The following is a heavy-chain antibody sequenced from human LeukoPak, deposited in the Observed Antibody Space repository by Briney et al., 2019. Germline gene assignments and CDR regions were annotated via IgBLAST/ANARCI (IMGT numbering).Heavy chain of an antibody. Sequence: GGSLRLSCAASGFTFDDYAMHWVRQAQGKGLEWVSGISGSIGYADSVKGRFTISRDNAKNSLYLQMNSLRAEDTALYYCAKGRDKYQLLSKNWFDPWGQGTLVTVSS. CDR1: GFTFDDYA. V-gene: IGHV3-9*01. J-gene: IGHJ5*02. D-gene: IGHD2-2*01. CDR3: AKGRDKYQLLSKNWFDP. CDR2: ISGSI.